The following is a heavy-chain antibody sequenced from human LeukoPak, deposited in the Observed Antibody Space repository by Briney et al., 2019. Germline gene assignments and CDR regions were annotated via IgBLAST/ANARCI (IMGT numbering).Heavy chain of an antibody. J-gene: IGHJ4*02. D-gene: IGHD2-21*02. CDR3: ARGGLRGDRIIDY. V-gene: IGHV4-59*01. CDR1: GGSISSYY. CDR2: IYYSGST. Sequence: SETLSLTCTVSGGSISSYYWSWIRQPPGKGLEWIGYIYYSGSTNYNPSLKSRDTISVDTSKNQFSLKLSSVTAADTAVYYCARGGLRGDRIIDYWGQGTLVTVSS.